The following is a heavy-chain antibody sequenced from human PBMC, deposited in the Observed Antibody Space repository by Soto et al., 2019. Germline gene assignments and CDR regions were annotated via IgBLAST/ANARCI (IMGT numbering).Heavy chain of an antibody. J-gene: IGHJ4*02. D-gene: IGHD6-19*01. CDR3: ARVPKQWLAYFDY. CDR1: GFTFSSYA. Sequence: EVQLLESGGGLVQPGGSLRLSCAASGFTFSSYAMSWVRQAPGKGLEWVSAISGSGGSTYYADSVKGRFTISRDNSKNSLYLQMNSLRAEDTAVYYCARVPKQWLAYFDYWGQGTLVTVSS. CDR2: ISGSGGST. V-gene: IGHV3-23*01.